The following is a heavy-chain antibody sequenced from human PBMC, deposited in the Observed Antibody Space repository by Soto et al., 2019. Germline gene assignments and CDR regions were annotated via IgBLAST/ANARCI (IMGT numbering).Heavy chain of an antibody. D-gene: IGHD1-26*01. CDR1: GYSFTSYW. CDR3: ARWDGRYYYYYGMDV. Sequence: PGESLKISCKGSGYSFTSYWISWVRQMPGKGLEWMGRIDPSDSYTNYSPSFQGHVTISADKSISTAYLQWSGLKASDTAMYYCARWDGRYYYYYGMDVWGQGTTVTVSS. V-gene: IGHV5-10-1*01. J-gene: IGHJ6*02. CDR2: IDPSDSYT.